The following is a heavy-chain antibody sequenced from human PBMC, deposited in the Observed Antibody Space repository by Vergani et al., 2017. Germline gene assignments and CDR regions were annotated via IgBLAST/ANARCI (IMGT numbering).Heavy chain of an antibody. Sequence: QLQLQESGSGLVKPSQTLSLTCAVSGGSISSGGYSWSWIRQPPGKGLEWIGYTYHSGRTYYNPSLKSRVTISVERSKNQFSLKLSSVTAADTAVYYCARDKAAFWSGTRYMDVWGKGTTVTVSS. CDR1: GGSISSGGYS. D-gene: IGHD3-3*01. CDR3: ARDKAAFWSGTRYMDV. CDR2: TYHSGRT. V-gene: IGHV4-30-2*01. J-gene: IGHJ6*03.